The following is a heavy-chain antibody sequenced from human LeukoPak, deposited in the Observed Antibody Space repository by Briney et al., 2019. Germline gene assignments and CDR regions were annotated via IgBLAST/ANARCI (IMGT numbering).Heavy chain of an antibody. CDR2: IYHSGNT. D-gene: IGHD2-2*01. CDR1: GDSISGYY. J-gene: IGHJ6*03. CDR3: ARGRRTTSFIASYMDV. Sequence: PSETLSLTCTVSGDSISGYYWSWIRQPRGKGLEWIGYIYHSGNTNYNPSLESRVTISVDTPMNQFSLRLSSVTAADTAVYYCARGRRTTSFIASYMDVWGKGATVTVSS. V-gene: IGHV4-59*01.